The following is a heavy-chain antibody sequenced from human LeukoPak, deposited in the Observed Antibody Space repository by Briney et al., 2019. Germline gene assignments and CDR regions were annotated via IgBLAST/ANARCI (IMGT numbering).Heavy chain of an antibody. CDR3: ASGGSGWYGAAFDI. J-gene: IGHJ3*02. CDR1: GGSISSGSYY. D-gene: IGHD6-19*01. Sequence: SQTLSLTCTVSGGSISSGSYYWSWIRQPAGKGLEWIGRIYTSASTTYNPSLKSPVTISVDTSKNQFSLKLSSVTAADTAVYYCASGGSGWYGAAFDIWGQGTMVTVSS. CDR2: IYTSAST. V-gene: IGHV4-61*02.